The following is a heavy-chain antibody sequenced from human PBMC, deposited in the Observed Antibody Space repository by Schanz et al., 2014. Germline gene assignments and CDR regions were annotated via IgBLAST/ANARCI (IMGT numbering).Heavy chain of an antibody. CDR3: AKYRGYYRVSGSYRELEY. Sequence: EVQLLESGGGLVQPGGSLRLSCLASGFAFSSYGMNWLRQAPGKGLEWVSVIGVDGTTTYYADSVKGQFTISRDNSKNTLYLQMNSLRPEDTAVYYCAKYRGYYRVSGSYRELEYWGQGTLVTVSS. J-gene: IGHJ4*02. CDR2: IGVDGTTT. CDR1: GFAFSSYG. D-gene: IGHD3-10*01. V-gene: IGHV3-23*01.